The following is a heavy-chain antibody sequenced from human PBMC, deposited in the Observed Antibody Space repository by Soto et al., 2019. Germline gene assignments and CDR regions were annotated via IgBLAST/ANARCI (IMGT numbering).Heavy chain of an antibody. Sequence: GASVKVSCKASGYTFTSYGISWVRQAPGQGLEWMGWFSAYNGKTNYAQKLQGRVTMTTDTSTSTAYMELRSLRSDDTAVYYCGRLFWSGPRPEPDSGMEVWRQGTTVTVSS. CDR3: GRLFWSGPRPEPDSGMEV. J-gene: IGHJ6*02. V-gene: IGHV1-18*01. D-gene: IGHD3-3*01. CDR1: GYTFTSYG. CDR2: FSAYNGKT.